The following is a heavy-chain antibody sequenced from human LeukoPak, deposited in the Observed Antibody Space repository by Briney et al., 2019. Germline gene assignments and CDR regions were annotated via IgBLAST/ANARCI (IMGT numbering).Heavy chain of an antibody. J-gene: IGHJ4*02. D-gene: IGHD1-26*01. CDR3: ARVGSYYFDY. V-gene: IGHV1-69*05. Sequence: SVKASCRASGGTFSSYAISWVRQAPGQGLEWMGRIIPIFGTANYAQKFQGRVMITTDESTSTAYMELSSLRSEDTAVYYCARVGSYYFDYWGQGTLVTVSS. CDR1: GGTFSSYA. CDR2: IIPIFGTA.